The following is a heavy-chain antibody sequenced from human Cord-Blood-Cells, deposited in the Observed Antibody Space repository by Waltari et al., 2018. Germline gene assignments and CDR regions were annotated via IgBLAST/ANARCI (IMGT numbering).Heavy chain of an antibody. J-gene: IGHJ4*02. CDR2: IIPSFGTA. CDR3: ARGWGYSSGWYYFDY. V-gene: IGHV1-69*01. D-gene: IGHD6-19*01. Sequence: QVQLVQSGAAVKKPGSSVKVSCKASGGTFSSYAISWVRQAPGQGLAWMGGIIPSFGTANDAQKFQGRVTITADESTSTAYMELSSLRSEDTAVYYCARGWGYSSGWYYFDYWGQGTLVTVSS. CDR1: GGTFSSYA.